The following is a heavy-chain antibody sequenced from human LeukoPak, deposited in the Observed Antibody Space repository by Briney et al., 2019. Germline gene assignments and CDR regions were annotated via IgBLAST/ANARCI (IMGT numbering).Heavy chain of an antibody. D-gene: IGHD3-22*01. J-gene: IGHJ6*03. CDR1: GFTFSSYA. CDR3: ARSYYDSSGYSPPYYYMDV. CDR2: ISGSGGST. V-gene: IGHV3-23*01. Sequence: GGSLRLSCAASGFTFSSYAMSWVRQAPGKGLEWVSAISGSGGSTYYADSVKGRFTISRDNSKNTLYLQMNSLRAEDTAVYYCARSYYDSSGYSPPYYYMDVWGKGTTVTVSS.